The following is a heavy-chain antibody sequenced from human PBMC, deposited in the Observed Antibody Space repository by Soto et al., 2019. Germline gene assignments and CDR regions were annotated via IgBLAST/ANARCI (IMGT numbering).Heavy chain of an antibody. CDR1: GFTFSSYG. J-gene: IGHJ4*02. D-gene: IGHD5-18*01. CDR3: ARDNDTAFDY. CDR2: RWYDGSNK. Sequence: QVQLVESGGGVVQPGRSLRLSCAASGFTFSSYGMHWVRQAPGKGLEWVAVRWYDGSNKYYADSVKGRFTISRDNSKNAPYLQMNSLRAEATVVYYCARDNDTAFDYWGQGPLVTVSS. V-gene: IGHV3-33*01.